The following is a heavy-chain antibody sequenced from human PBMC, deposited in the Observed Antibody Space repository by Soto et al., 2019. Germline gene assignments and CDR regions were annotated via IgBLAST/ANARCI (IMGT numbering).Heavy chain of an antibody. CDR1: GFTFSSSP. J-gene: IGHJ6*02. Sequence: QTEGSLRLSCAASGFTFSSSPMSWVRHAPGEGLERITILSGSPGRTYYADSAKGRFTVSRDNSKTTLYLQMNSLRAEDTAVYYCAKVTSARVFYFGLDVWGQGTRVTVSS. CDR2: LSGSPGRT. V-gene: IGHV3-23*01. CDR3: AKVTSARVFYFGLDV. D-gene: IGHD2-2*01.